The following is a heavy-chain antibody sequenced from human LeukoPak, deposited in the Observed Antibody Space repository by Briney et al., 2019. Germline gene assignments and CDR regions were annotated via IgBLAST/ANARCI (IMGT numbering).Heavy chain of an antibody. CDR1: GFSISNSA. V-gene: IGHV3-23*01. CDR2: IVASSGST. J-gene: IGHJ6*03. Sequence: GGSLRLSCGTSGFSISNSAMSWVRQAPGKGLEWVSLIVASSGSTFYADSVKGRFTISRDNSKNTLYLQMNSLRAEDTAVYYCARAVGYYYYMDVWGKGTTVTVSS. CDR3: ARAVGYYYYMDV.